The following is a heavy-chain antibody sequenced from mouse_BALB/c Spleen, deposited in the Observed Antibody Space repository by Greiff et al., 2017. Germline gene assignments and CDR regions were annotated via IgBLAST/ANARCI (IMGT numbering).Heavy chain of an antibody. V-gene: IGHV5-17*02. D-gene: IGHD2-10*02. CDR3: ARSGYGNGLMDY. CDR2: ISSGSSTI. CDR1: GFTFSSFG. J-gene: IGHJ4*01. Sequence: EVKLQESGGGLVQPGGSRKLSCAASGFTFSSFGMHWVRQAPEKGLEWVAYISSGSSTIYYADTVKGRFTISRDNPKNTLFLQMTSLRSEDTAMYYCARSGYGNGLMDYWGQGTSVTVSS.